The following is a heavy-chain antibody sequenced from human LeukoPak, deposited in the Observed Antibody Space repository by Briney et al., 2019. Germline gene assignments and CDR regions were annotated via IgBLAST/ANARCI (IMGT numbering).Heavy chain of an antibody. CDR1: GFIFSNYA. Sequence: PGASLRLSCAAYGFIFSNYAMYWVRQAPGKGLEWVSALSGRSDNTYYADSVNSRFTLSRDSSKHTLYLQMNSLRADDTAVYYCAKWGDYDVLTGYYVSEFWGQGTLVTVSS. CDR3: AKWGDYDVLTGYYVSEF. CDR2: LSGRSDNT. J-gene: IGHJ4*02. D-gene: IGHD3-9*01. V-gene: IGHV3-23*01.